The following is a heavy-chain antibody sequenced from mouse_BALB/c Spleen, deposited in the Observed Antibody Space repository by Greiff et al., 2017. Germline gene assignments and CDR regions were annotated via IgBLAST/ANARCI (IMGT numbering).Heavy chain of an antibody. Sequence: EVKLQESGTVLARPGASVKMSCKASGYSFTSYWMHWVKQRPGQGLEWIGAIYPGNSDTSYNQKFKGKAKLTAVTSASTAYMELSSLTNEDSAVYYCSMITTKLDYAMDYWGQGTSVTVSS. V-gene: IGHV1-5*01. D-gene: IGHD2-4*01. CDR2: IYPGNSDT. J-gene: IGHJ4*01. CDR3: SMITTKLDYAMDY. CDR1: GYSFTSYW.